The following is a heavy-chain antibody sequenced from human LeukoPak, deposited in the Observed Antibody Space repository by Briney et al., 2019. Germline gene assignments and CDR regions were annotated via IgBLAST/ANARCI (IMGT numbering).Heavy chain of an antibody. CDR2: ISYYGSEK. V-gene: IGHV3-30*04. CDR1: GFTLRTYA. D-gene: IGHD4/OR15-4a*01. J-gene: IGHJ4*02. CDR3: GRNRVRGAHFYSV. Sequence: GTSLTLSCTASGFTLRTYAMHWVRHAPGQGLELVALISYYGSEKHYADSVKDRLTITTVNSNNTLFPQMNSLTTAAATVFYLGRNRVRGAHFYSVWGQGNPVTASS.